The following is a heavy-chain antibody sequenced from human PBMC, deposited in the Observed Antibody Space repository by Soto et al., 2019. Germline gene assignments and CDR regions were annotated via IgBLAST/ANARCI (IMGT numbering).Heavy chain of an antibody. CDR1: GFTFSSYS. D-gene: IGHD3-10*01. CDR3: ARDYYGSGTTSDYYYYYGMDV. CDR2: ISSSSSTI. J-gene: IGHJ6*02. V-gene: IGHV3-48*01. Sequence: GGSLRLSCAASGFTFSSYSMNWVRQAPGKGLEWVSYISSSSSTIYYADSVKGRFTISRDNAKNSLYLQMNSLRAEDTAVYYCARDYYGSGTTSDYYYYYGMDVWGQGTTVTVSS.